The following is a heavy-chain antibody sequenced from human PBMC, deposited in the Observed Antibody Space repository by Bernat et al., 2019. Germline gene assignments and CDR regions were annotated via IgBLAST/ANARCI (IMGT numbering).Heavy chain of an antibody. CDR3: AGHYVSCRYYGRYNYYYGMDV. V-gene: IGHV3-21*01. J-gene: IGHJ6*02. Sequence: EVQLVESGGGLVKPGGSLRLSCAASGFTFSSYSMNWVRQAPGKGLEWVSSISSSSSYIYYADSVKGRFTISRDNAKNSLYLQMNSLRAEDTAVYSCAGHYVSCRYYGRYNYYYGMDVWGQGTTVTVSS. CDR1: GFTFSSYS. CDR2: ISSSSSYI. D-gene: IGHD3-22*01.